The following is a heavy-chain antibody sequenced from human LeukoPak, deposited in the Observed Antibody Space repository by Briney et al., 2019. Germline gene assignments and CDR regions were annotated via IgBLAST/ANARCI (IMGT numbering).Heavy chain of an antibody. CDR3: ARGRSQLGYCSRTSCYRRGAFDI. CDR1: GYTFTGYY. CDR2: INPNSGGT. J-gene: IGHJ3*02. V-gene: IGHV1-2*02. D-gene: IGHD2-2*01. Sequence: VASVKVSCKASGYTFTGYYMHWVRQAPGQGLEWMGWINPNSGGTNYAQKFQGRVTMTRDTSISTAYMELSRLRSDDTAVYYCARGRSQLGYCSRTSCYRRGAFDIWGQGTMVTVSP.